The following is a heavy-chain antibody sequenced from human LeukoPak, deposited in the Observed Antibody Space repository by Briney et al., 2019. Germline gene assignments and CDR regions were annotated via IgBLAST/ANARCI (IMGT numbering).Heavy chain of an antibody. D-gene: IGHD5-12*01. Sequence: PGGSLRLSCAASGFTFSSYGMSWVRQAPGKGLEWVSAIGTAGDTYYPGSVKGRFTISRENAKNSLYLQMNSLRAGDTAVYYCARVRKYSGYYSWYFDLWGRGTLVTVSS. CDR3: ARVRKYSGYYSWYFDL. CDR1: GFTFSSYG. CDR2: IGTAGDT. J-gene: IGHJ2*01. V-gene: IGHV3-13*01.